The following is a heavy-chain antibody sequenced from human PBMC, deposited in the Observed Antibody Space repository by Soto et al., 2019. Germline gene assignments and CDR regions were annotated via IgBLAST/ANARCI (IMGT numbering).Heavy chain of an antibody. Sequence: QVPLVQSGAEVKKPGSSVKVSCKASGGTFSSYAISWVRQAPGQGLEWMGGIIPIFGTANYAQKFQGRVTITADESTSTADRELSSLKSEDTAGYYCAREAYGYYVGTGYGMDVWGQGTTVTVSS. D-gene: IGHD4-17*01. CDR3: AREAYGYYVGTGYGMDV. J-gene: IGHJ6*02. CDR1: GGTFSSYA. V-gene: IGHV1-69*12. CDR2: IIPIFGTA.